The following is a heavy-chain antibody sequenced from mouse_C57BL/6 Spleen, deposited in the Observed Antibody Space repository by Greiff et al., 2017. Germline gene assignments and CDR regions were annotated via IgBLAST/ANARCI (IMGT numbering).Heavy chain of an antibody. D-gene: IGHD2-4*01. CDR2: ISSGSSTI. CDR1: GFTFSDYG. V-gene: IGHV5-17*01. CDR3: ARRDYDVWFAY. J-gene: IGHJ3*01. Sequence: EVQLVESGGGLVKPGGSLKLSCAASGFTFSDYGMHWVRQAPEKGLAWVAYISSGSSTIYYADTVKGRFTISRDHAKNPLFLQMTSLESDDTAMYYCARRDYDVWFAYWGQGTLVTVSA.